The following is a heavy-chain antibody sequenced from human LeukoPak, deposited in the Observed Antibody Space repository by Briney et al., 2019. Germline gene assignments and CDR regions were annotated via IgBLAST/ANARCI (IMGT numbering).Heavy chain of an antibody. Sequence: RLGGALRLSCAASGFTFSGYYMSWIRQAPGKGLEWVSYISSSGSTIYYADSVKGRFTISRDNAKNSLYLQMNSLRAEDTAVYYCAREKHDAFDIWGQGTMVTVSS. CDR2: ISSSGSTI. CDR3: AREKHDAFDI. V-gene: IGHV3-11*01. J-gene: IGHJ3*02. CDR1: GFTFSGYY.